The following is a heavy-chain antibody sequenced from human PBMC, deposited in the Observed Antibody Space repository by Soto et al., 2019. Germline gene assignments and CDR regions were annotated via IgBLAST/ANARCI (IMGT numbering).Heavy chain of an antibody. CDR1: GFTFSSYA. Sequence: EVQLLESGGGLVQPGGSLRLSCAASGFTFSSYAMSWVRQAPGKGLEWVSAISGSGGSTYYADSVKGRFTISRDNSKNTLYLQMNSLRAEDTAVYYCAKDSERITIFGVVIIGAHDYWGQGTLVTVSS. CDR3: AKDSERITIFGVVIIGAHDY. CDR2: ISGSGGST. V-gene: IGHV3-23*01. D-gene: IGHD3-3*01. J-gene: IGHJ4*02.